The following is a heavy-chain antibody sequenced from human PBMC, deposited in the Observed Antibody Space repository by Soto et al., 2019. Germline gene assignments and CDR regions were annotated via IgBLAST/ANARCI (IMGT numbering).Heavy chain of an antibody. Sequence: ASVKGLRKASGYTFTSYGISWVRQAPGQGLEWMGWISAYNGNTNYAQKLQGRVTMTTDTSTSTAYMELRSLRSDDTAVYYCARDRIAAPPPGDYWGQGTLVTVSS. J-gene: IGHJ4*02. CDR1: GYTFTSYG. CDR3: ARDRIAAPPPGDY. CDR2: ISAYNGNT. V-gene: IGHV1-18*01. D-gene: IGHD6-6*01.